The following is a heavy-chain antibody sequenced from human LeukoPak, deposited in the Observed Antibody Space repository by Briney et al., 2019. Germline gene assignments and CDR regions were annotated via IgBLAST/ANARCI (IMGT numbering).Heavy chain of an antibody. V-gene: IGHV3-30*02. Sequence: PGGSLRLSCTASGFSFSNYGMQWVRQAPDKGLEWVAFIRYDGSNKYYADSVKGRFTISRDNSKNMLYLQMNSLRADDTAVYYCAKDISGSGEAVDIWGQGTMVTVSS. D-gene: IGHD1-26*01. CDR2: IRYDGSNK. CDR3: AKDISGSGEAVDI. J-gene: IGHJ3*02. CDR1: GFSFSNYG.